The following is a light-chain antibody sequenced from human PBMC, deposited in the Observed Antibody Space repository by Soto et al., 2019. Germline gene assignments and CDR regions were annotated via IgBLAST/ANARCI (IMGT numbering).Light chain of an antibody. V-gene: IGLV2-8*01. CDR1: SSDVGGYNY. J-gene: IGLJ1*01. CDR3: SSYAGSNKGV. CDR2: EVS. Sequence: SGLTQPRAASGSPGQSVTISCTGPSSDVGGYNYVSWYQQHPGKAPKLMIYEVSKRPSGVPDRFSGFKSGNTASLTVSGLQAEDEVAYYCSSYAGSNKGVFGTGTKVTGL.